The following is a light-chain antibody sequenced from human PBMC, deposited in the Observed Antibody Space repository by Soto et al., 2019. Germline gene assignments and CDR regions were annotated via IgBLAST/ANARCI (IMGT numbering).Light chain of an antibody. V-gene: IGKV1-5*03. Sequence: DIEMTQSPSTLSASVGERVTITCRASQSITTWLAWYQQKPGKAPKLLIYKATSVQTGVPSRFSGSGSGTEFSITVSSLQPEDFAIYYCQQYNDYQYTFGQGTKLEIK. CDR2: KAT. CDR1: QSITTW. CDR3: QQYNDYQYT. J-gene: IGKJ2*01.